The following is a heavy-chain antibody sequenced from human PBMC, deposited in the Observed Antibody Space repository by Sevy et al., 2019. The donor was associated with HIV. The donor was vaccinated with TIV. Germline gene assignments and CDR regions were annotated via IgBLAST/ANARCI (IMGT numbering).Heavy chain of an antibody. CDR1: GFTFINYN. CDR3: ARGVQTYDAFDI. J-gene: IGHJ3*02. CDR2: VSGSSNYI. D-gene: IGHD6-6*01. V-gene: IGHV3-21*06. Sequence: GGSLRLSCAASGFTFINYNMNWVRQAPGKGLEWVASVSGSSNYIYYAESLKGRFIISRDNAKDTLYLQMNSLRADDSAVYYCARGVQTYDAFDIWGQGTMVTVSS.